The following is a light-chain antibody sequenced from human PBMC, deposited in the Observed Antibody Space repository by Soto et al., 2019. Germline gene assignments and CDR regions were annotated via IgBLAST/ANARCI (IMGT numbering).Light chain of an antibody. CDR3: CSYAGGQEV. CDR1: SSDVGGYNY. J-gene: IGLJ1*01. Sequence: QSALTQPRSVSGSPGQSVAISCTGTSSDVGGYNYVSWYQQHPGKAPKLMIYDVTKRPSGVPDRFSGSKSGNTASLTISGLQAEDEADYYCCSYAGGQEVFGTETKVTVL. CDR2: DVT. V-gene: IGLV2-11*01.